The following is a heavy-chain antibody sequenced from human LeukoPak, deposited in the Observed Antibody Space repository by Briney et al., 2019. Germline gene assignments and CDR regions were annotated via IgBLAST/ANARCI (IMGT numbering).Heavy chain of an antibody. J-gene: IGHJ4*02. CDR1: GGSISSGGYY. CDR2: IYYSGST. V-gene: IGHV4-61*08. D-gene: IGHD6-13*01. CDR3: AREASSSWLHQGEFDY. Sequence: SETLSLTCTVSGGSISSGGYYWSWIRQPPGKGLEWIGYIYYSGSTNYNPSLKSRVTISVDTSKNQFSLKLSSVTAADTAVYYCAREASSSWLHQGEFDYWGQGTLVTVSS.